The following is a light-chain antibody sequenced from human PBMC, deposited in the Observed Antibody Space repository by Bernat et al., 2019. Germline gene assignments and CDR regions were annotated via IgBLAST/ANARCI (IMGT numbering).Light chain of an antibody. J-gene: IGLJ2*01. CDR1: NIGNKS. V-gene: IGLV3-21*04. CDR3: QVWDSSSDHVV. Sequence: SYVLTQPPSVSVAPGKTARITCGGNNIGNKSVHWYQQKPGQAPVMVIYYDSDRPSGIPERVSGSNSGNTATLTISRVEAGDEADYYCQVWDSSSDHVVFGGGTKLTVL. CDR2: YDS.